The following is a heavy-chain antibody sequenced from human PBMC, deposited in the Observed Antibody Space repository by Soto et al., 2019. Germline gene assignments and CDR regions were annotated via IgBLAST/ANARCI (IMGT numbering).Heavy chain of an antibody. CDR1: GFTFSSYW. CDR2: IKQDGSEK. V-gene: IGHV3-7*01. Sequence: GGSLRLSCAASGFTFSSYWMSWVRQAPGKGLEWVANIKQDGSEKYYVDSVKGRFTISRDNAKNSLYLQMNSLRAEDTAVYYCARDETYYDYIWGSYRLYSFDYWGQGTLVTVSS. CDR3: ARDETYYDYIWGSYRLYSFDY. J-gene: IGHJ4*02. D-gene: IGHD3-16*02.